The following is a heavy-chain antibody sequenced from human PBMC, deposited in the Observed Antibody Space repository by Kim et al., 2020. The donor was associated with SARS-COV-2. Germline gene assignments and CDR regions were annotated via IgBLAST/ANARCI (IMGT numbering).Heavy chain of an antibody. CDR3: TSGPYYYDSAAYYHDY. V-gene: IGHV3-49*03. Sequence: GGSLRLSCTTSGLNFADYAMSWFRQAPGKGLEWVAFIRSKRYDETTEYAASVKGRFIISRDDSKRIAYLQMNGLKTEDTAVYYGTSGPYYYDSAAYYHDYWGQGTLVTVSS. J-gene: IGHJ4*02. CDR2: IRSKRYDETT. CDR1: GLNFADYA. D-gene: IGHD3-22*01.